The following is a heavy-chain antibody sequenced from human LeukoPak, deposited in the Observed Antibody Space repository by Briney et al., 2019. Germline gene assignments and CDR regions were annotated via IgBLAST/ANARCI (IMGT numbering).Heavy chain of an antibody. V-gene: IGHV4-34*11. CDR1: GGSFSGYY. J-gene: IGHJ3*02. D-gene: IGHD6-13*01. Sequence: SETLSLTCAVYGGSFSGYYWSWIRQPPGKGLEWIAFIYYTRSTDYNPSPKSRVTISVDTSKKQFSLNLSSVTAADTAVYYCARGVVAALWAFDMWGQGTMVTVSS. CDR3: ARGVVAALWAFDM. CDR2: IYYTRST.